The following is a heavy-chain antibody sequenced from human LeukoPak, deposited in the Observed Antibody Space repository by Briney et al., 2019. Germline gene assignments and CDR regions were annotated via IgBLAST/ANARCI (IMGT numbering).Heavy chain of an antibody. V-gene: IGHV3-21*04. CDR1: GFTFSSYS. Sequence: PGGSLRLSCAASGFTFSSYSMNWVRQAPGKGLEWVSSISSSSSYIYYADSVKGRFTISRDNAKNSLYLQMNSLRAEDTAVYYCARAPYGHNWFDPWGQGTLVTVSS. D-gene: IGHD2-8*01. CDR2: ISSSSSYI. J-gene: IGHJ5*02. CDR3: ARAPYGHNWFDP.